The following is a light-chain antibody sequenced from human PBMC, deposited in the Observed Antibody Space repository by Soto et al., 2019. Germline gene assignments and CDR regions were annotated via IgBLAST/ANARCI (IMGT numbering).Light chain of an antibody. CDR3: QQRSNWPPIT. V-gene: IGKV3-11*01. Sequence: EIVLTQSPATLSLSPGERATLSCRASQIVDNFLAWYQQKPGQSPRLLIYDASNRATGIPARFSGSGSGTDFTLTISSLEPEDFAVYYCQQRSNWPPITFGQGTRLEIK. CDR1: QIVDNF. J-gene: IGKJ5*01. CDR2: DAS.